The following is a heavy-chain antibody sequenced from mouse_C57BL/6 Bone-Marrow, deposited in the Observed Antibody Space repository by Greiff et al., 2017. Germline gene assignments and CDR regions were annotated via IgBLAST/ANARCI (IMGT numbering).Heavy chain of an antibody. CDR1: GFTFSDYY. CDR2: ISNGGGST. Sequence: EVQGVESGGGLVQPGGSLKLSCAASGFTFSDYYMYWVRQTPEKRLEWVAYISNGGGSTYYPDTVKGRFTISRDNAKNTLYLQMSRLKSEDTAMYYCARVGSNEGFAYWGQGTLVTVSA. J-gene: IGHJ3*01. V-gene: IGHV5-12*01. CDR3: ARVGSNEGFAY. D-gene: IGHD2-5*01.